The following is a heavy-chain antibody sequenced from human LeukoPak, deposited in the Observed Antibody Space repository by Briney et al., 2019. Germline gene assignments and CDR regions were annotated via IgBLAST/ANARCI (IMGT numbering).Heavy chain of an antibody. Sequence: SVKVSCRASGGTFSSYAISWVRQAPGQGLEWMGGIIPIFGTANYAQKFQGRVTITADKSTSTAYMELSSLRSEDTAVYYCARVSGYSYLRDWFDPWGQGTLVTVSS. CDR1: GGTFSSYA. D-gene: IGHD5-18*01. CDR3: ARVSGYSYLRDWFDP. CDR2: IIPIFGTA. V-gene: IGHV1-69*06. J-gene: IGHJ5*02.